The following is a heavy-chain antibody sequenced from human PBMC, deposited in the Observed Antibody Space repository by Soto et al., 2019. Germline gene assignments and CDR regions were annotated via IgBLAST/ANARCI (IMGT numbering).Heavy chain of an antibody. Sequence: ASVKVSCKVSGYTLTELSMHWVRQAPGKGLEWMGGFDPEDGETIYAQKFQGRVTMTEDTSTDTAYMELRSLTSDDTAVYYCARDLPTLVRGVKGGAGMDVWGQGTTVTVSS. CDR3: ARDLPTLVRGVKGGAGMDV. D-gene: IGHD3-10*01. CDR2: FDPEDGET. J-gene: IGHJ6*02. CDR1: GYTLTELS. V-gene: IGHV1-24*01.